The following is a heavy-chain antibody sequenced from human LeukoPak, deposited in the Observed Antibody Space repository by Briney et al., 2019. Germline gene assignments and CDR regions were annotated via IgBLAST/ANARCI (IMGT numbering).Heavy chain of an antibody. CDR2: IHTSGST. V-gene: IGHV4-4*07. CDR1: GVSISSYY. CDR3: ARDVYYYGSGSYFLDY. J-gene: IGHJ4*02. Sequence: SETLSLTCTVSGVSISSYYWSWIRQPAGKGLEWIGRIHTSGSTNYKSSLKSRVTMSVDTSKNQFSLKLNSVTAADTAVYYCARDVYYYGSGSYFLDYWGQGTLVTVSS. D-gene: IGHD3-10*01.